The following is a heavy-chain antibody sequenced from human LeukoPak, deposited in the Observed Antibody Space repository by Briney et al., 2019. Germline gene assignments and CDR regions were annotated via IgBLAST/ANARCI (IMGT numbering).Heavy chain of an antibody. V-gene: IGHV3-15*01. D-gene: IGHD3-10*01. Sequence: PGGSLRLSCAASGFTFSNAWMSWVRQAPGKWLEWVGRIKSKTDGGTTDYAAPVRGRFTISRDDSKNTLYLQMNSLKTEDTAVYYCTTRGGLTRNPYYFDYWGQGTLVTVSS. CDR3: TTRGGLTRNPYYFDY. J-gene: IGHJ4*02. CDR1: GFTFSNAW. CDR2: IKSKTDGGTT.